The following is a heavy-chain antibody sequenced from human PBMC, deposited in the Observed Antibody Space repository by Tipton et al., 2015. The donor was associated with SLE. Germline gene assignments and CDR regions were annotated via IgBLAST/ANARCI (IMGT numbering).Heavy chain of an antibody. V-gene: IGHV4-4*07. Sequence: TLSLTCTVSDGSISDYYWTWIRQPAGEGLEWIGRIYASGSTNYNPSLRSRAAMSVDTSKSHFSLKLTPVTAADTAVYYCASSSGYIDDAFDIWGQGTMVTVSS. D-gene: IGHD3-22*01. J-gene: IGHJ3*02. CDR3: ASSSGYIDDAFDI. CDR1: DGSISDYY. CDR2: IYASGST.